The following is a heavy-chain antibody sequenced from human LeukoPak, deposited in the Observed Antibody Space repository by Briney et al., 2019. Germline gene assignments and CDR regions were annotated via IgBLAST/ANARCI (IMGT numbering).Heavy chain of an antibody. CDR1: GFTFDDYG. Sequence: GGTLRLYCAASGFTFDDYGMSWVRQAPGKGQQWVSGINWNGGSTGYADAVKGRFTISRDNAKNSLYLQMNRLRAEGTALYYCARGHEALAVAGTEAFVYWGQGTLVTVSS. CDR3: ARGHEALAVAGTEAFVY. D-gene: IGHD6-19*01. CDR2: INWNGGST. J-gene: IGHJ4*02. V-gene: IGHV3-20*04.